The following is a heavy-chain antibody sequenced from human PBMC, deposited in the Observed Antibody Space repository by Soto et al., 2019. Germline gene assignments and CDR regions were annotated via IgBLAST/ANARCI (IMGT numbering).Heavy chain of an antibody. CDR1: GCTFHDHP. CDR2: ISWNSGSI. V-gene: IGHV3-9*01. D-gene: IGHD3-3*01. Sequence: GLSMRLSCAASGCTFHDHPMHWIRQVPGKGLEWVSGISWNSGSIGYADYVKGRFTISRDNAENSLYLQMNSLRPEDTALYYCVKGRLASIFGPVFDGFNIWGKRTMVTV. CDR3: VKGRLASIFGPVFDGFNI. J-gene: IGHJ3*02.